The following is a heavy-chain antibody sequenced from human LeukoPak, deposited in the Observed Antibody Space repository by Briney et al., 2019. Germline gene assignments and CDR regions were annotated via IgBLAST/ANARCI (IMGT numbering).Heavy chain of an antibody. CDR2: INPNSGGT. CDR3: ARAGSSGYYPPRDYYYGVDV. CDR1: GYTFTGYY. J-gene: IGHJ6*02. V-gene: IGHV1-2*02. Sequence: ASVKVSCKASGYTFTGYYMYWVRQAPGQGLEWMGWINPNSGGTDYAQKFQGRVTMTRDTSVSTAYMELSRLASDDTAVYYCARAGSSGYYPPRDYYYGVDVWGQGTAVTVSS. D-gene: IGHD3-22*01.